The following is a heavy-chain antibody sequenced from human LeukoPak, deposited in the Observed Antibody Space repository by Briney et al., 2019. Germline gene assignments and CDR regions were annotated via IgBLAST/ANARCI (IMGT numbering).Heavy chain of an antibody. Sequence: PGRSLRLSCAASGITFSHYGMHWGRQAPGQGLEAVAVICYDGNKKYYEDSVTGRFTISTNNSNSTLYLQMNRLTAEDTAVYYCARSPVRWELLHLYFPTWGRGTLVTVSS. V-gene: IGHV3-33*01. CDR1: GITFSHYG. D-gene: IGHD1-26*01. CDR3: ARSPVRWELLHLYFPT. J-gene: IGHJ2*01. CDR2: ICYDGNKK.